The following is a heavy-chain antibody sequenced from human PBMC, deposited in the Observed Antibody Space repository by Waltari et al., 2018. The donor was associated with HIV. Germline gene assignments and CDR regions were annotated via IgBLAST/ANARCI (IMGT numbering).Heavy chain of an antibody. D-gene: IGHD3-10*01. CDR1: EFSLSNDRMG. Sequence: QVTLKESGPVLVKPTETLTLTCTVSEFSLSNDRMGVSWIRQPPGKALEWLAHIFSSDEKSYSTSLKSRLTISKDTSKSQVVLTMTNMDRVDTATYYCARIRDGIRVYGSGYYFDYWGQGTLVTVSS. J-gene: IGHJ4*02. CDR3: ARIRDGIRVYGSGYYFDY. CDR2: IFSSDEK. V-gene: IGHV2-26*01.